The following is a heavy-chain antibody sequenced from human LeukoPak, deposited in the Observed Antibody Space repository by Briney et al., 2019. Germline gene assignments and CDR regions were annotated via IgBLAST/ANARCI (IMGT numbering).Heavy chain of an antibody. D-gene: IGHD2-21*01. CDR1: GFTFSSYG. V-gene: IGHV3-33*01. Sequence: PGRSLRLSCAASGFTFSSYGMHWVRQAPGKGLEWVAVIWYDGSNKYYADSVKGRFTISRDNPKNTLYLQMNSLRAEDTAVYYCARGIPIPATHPIDYWGQGSLVTVSS. J-gene: IGHJ4*02. CDR2: IWYDGSNK. CDR3: ARGIPIPATHPIDY.